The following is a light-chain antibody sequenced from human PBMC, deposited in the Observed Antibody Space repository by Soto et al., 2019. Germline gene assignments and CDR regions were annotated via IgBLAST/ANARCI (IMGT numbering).Light chain of an antibody. CDR1: QSVSND. J-gene: IGKJ5*01. CDR3: QQYNNWPPIT. CDR2: GAS. Sequence: EMVLTQSPGTLSLSPGDRATLSCRASQSVSNDYVAWVQQKPGQAPRLFIYGASTRATGIPARFSGSGSGTEFTLTISSLQSEDFAIYYCQQYNNWPPITFGQGTQLEIK. V-gene: IGKV3-15*01.